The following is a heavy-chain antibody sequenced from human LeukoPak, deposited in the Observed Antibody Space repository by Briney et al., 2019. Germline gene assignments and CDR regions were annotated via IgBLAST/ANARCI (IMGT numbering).Heavy chain of an antibody. D-gene: IGHD1-26*01. CDR3: AKDSSGSYS. V-gene: IGHV3-23*01. CDR2: IGGRGGST. Sequence: GGSLRLSCAASGFRFSDYTMTWVRQAPGKGPEWVSAIGGRGGSTYYADSLGGRFTISRDNSKDMLYLQMNSLKVEDTAVYYCAKDSSGSYSWGQGTLVTVSS. J-gene: IGHJ4*02. CDR1: GFRFSDYT.